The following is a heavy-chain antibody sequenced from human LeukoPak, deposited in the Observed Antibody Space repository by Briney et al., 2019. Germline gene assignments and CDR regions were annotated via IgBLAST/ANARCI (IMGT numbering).Heavy chain of an antibody. CDR1: GYTFTTYG. CDR3: ARDAIQGRLTPDY. J-gene: IGHJ4*02. D-gene: IGHD1-1*01. Sequence: ASVKVSCKATGYTFTTYGISWVRQAPGRGLEWMGWISTYNGNTNYAQNLQDRVTMTTDTSTSTAYMELRSLRSDDTAVYYCARDAIQGRLTPDYWGQGTLVTVSS. V-gene: IGHV1-18*01. CDR2: ISTYNGNT.